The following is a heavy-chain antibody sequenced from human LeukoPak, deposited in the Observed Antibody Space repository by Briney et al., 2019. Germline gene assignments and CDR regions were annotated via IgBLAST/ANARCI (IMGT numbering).Heavy chain of an antibody. V-gene: IGHV4-34*01. Sequence: SETLSLTCAVYGGSFSGYYWTWIRQLPGKGLEWIGEINHSGSTNHNPSLKSRVTISVDTSKNQFSLKLSSVTAADTAVYYCARGRAVTKYQGLIDYWGQGALVTVS. CDR2: INHSGST. CDR3: ARGRAVTKYQGLIDY. CDR1: GGSFSGYY. J-gene: IGHJ4*02. D-gene: IGHD4-17*01.